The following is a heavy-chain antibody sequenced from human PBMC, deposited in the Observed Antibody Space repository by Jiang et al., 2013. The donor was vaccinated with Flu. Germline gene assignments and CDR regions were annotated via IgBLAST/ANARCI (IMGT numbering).Heavy chain of an antibody. CDR2: INPNSGGT. J-gene: IGHJ4*02. D-gene: IGHD3-10*01. CDR1: GYTFSGYY. Sequence: GAEVKKPGASVKVSCKASGYTFSGYYMHWVRQAPGQGLEWMGWINPNSGGTNFAQKFQGRVTMTRDTSISTAYMELSSLRSDDTAVYYCARVGEFGSGSYLVYWGQGTLVTVSS. V-gene: IGHV1-2*02. CDR3: ARVGEFGSGSYLVY.